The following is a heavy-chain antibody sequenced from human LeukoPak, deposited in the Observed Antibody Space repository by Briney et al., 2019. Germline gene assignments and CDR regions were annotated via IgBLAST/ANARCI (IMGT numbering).Heavy chain of an antibody. J-gene: IGHJ4*02. D-gene: IGHD4-17*01. Sequence: GASVKVSCKASGFTFTTYYIHWVRQAPGQGLEWMGILNPSGGSTNYAQKFQGRVTMTRDMSTSTVYMELSSLRSEDTAIYYCARDHDYGDYVPDYWGQGTLVTVSS. CDR3: ARDHDYGDYVPDY. CDR2: LNPSGGST. V-gene: IGHV1-46*01. CDR1: GFTFTTYY.